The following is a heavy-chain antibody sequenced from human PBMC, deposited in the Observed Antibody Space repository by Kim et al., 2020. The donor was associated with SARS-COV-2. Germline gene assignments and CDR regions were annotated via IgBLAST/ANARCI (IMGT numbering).Heavy chain of an antibody. D-gene: IGHD6-13*01. J-gene: IGHJ4*02. V-gene: IGHV3-48*02. Sequence: YYADAVRGRFTSARDDAKNALFLQMNSVRDEDTAVYYGARGSGPRSSPIDYWGQGTLVTVSS. CDR3: ARGSGPRSSPIDY.